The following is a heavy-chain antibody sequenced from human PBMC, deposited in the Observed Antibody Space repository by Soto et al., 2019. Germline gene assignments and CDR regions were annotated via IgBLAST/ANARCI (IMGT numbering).Heavy chain of an antibody. CDR3: ARDRTDSGYYTNWLDP. CDR2: IIPIFGTT. V-gene: IGHV1-69*06. D-gene: IGHD3-22*01. CDR1: GGTFGSDA. Sequence: SVTVSCKASGGTFGSDAITWVRQAPGQGLEWVGRIIPIFGTTNYAQNLQGRVTISADKSTLTSYMELHSLTSDDTALYYCARDRTDSGYYTNWLDPWGQGTQVTVSS. J-gene: IGHJ5*02.